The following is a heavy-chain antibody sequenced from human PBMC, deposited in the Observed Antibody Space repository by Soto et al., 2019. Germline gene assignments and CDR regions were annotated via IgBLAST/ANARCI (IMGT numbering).Heavy chain of an antibody. CDR2: IIPMFHTS. CDR1: AGIFRNYA. CDR3: ATPQDIIMGPPGIGGRSGLGSSGLDY. J-gene: IGHJ4*02. Sequence: QVQLVQSGAEVKKPGSSVKVSCKASAGIFRNYAISWVRQAPGQGLEWMGGIIPMFHTSNFAQKFQGRVTITADDSTSTVYMELRSLTSEDTAVYFCATPQDIIMGPPGIGGRSGLGSSGLDYWGQGSLVTVSS. V-gene: IGHV1-69*01. D-gene: IGHD1-26*01.